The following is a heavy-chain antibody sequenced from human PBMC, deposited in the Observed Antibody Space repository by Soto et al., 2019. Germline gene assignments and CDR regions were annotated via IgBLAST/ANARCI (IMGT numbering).Heavy chain of an antibody. Sequence: GGSLRLSCAASGFTFDDYTMHWVRQAPGKGLEWVSLNSWDGGSTYYADSVKGRFTISRDNSKNSLYLQMNSLRTEDTALYYCAKGVVPDYYYYGMDVWGQGTTVTVSS. V-gene: IGHV3-43*01. J-gene: IGHJ6*02. CDR1: GFTFDDYT. CDR3: AKGVVPDYYYYGMDV. CDR2: NSWDGGST. D-gene: IGHD2-2*01.